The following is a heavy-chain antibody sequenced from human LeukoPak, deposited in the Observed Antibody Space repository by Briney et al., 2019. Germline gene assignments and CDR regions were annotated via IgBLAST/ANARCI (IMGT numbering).Heavy chain of an antibody. D-gene: IGHD2-8*01. CDR1: GYTFTGYY. Sequence: ASVKVSCKASGYTFTGYYMHWVRQAPGQGLEWMGRINPNSGGTNYAQKFQGRVTMTRDTSISTAYMELSGLRSDDTAVYYCARDRGDCTNGVCYTHDAFDIWGQGTMVTVSS. V-gene: IGHV1-2*06. CDR2: INPNSGGT. CDR3: ARDRGDCTNGVCYTHDAFDI. J-gene: IGHJ3*02.